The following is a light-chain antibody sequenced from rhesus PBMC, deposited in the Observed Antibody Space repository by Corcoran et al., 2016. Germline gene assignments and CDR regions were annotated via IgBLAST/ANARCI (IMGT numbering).Light chain of an antibody. CDR1: ENVNNY. Sequence: DIQMTQSPSSLSASIGDRVTITCRASENVNNYLNWYQQKPGKAPKVLIYKASTLQSGVPSRLSGSGAGTDYTFTISSLKPEDVASYYCQQGYGIPFTFGPGTKLDMK. V-gene: IGKV1-74*01. J-gene: IGKJ3*01. CDR2: KAS. CDR3: QQGYGIPFT.